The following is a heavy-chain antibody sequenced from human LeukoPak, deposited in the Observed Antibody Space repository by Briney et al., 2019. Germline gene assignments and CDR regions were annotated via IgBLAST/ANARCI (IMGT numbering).Heavy chain of an antibody. CDR2: IWYDGSSK. CDR1: GFTLSSYG. J-gene: IGHJ3*02. CDR3: AKEGPGGYYYGSGRPKENAFDI. V-gene: IGHV3-33*06. Sequence: GGSLRLSCAASGFTLSSYGMHWVRQAPGKGLEWVAVIWYDGSSKYYADSVKGRFTISRDNSKNTLYLQMNSLRAEDTAVYYCAKEGPGGYYYGSGRPKENAFDIWGQGTMVTVSS. D-gene: IGHD3-10*01.